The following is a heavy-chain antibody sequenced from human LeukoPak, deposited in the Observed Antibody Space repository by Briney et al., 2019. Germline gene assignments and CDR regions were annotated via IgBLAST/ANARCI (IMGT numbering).Heavy chain of an antibody. J-gene: IGHJ3*02. V-gene: IGHV4-39*01. Sequence: SETLSLTCTVSGGSISSSSDYWGWSRQLPGKGLEWIGSIYYSGSTYYNPSLKSRRTISVDTSKNRFSLNLSSVTAEDTAVYYCARLEPLLVPAALAFDIWGQGTMVTVSS. D-gene: IGHD2-2*01. CDR1: GGSISSSSDY. CDR2: IYYSGST. CDR3: ARLEPLLVPAALAFDI.